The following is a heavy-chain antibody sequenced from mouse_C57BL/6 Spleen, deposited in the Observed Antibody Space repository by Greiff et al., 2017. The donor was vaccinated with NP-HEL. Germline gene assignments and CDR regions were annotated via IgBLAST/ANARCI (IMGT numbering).Heavy chain of an antibody. J-gene: IGHJ3*01. V-gene: IGHV2-2*01. CDR2: IWSGGST. D-gene: IGHD2-3*01. Sequence: VQLQESGPGLVQPSQSLSITCTVSGFSLTSYGVHWVRQSPGKGLEWLGVIWSGGSTDYNAAFISRLSISKDNSKSQVFFKMNSLQADDTAIYYCARNGNDGYSPGFAYWGQGTLVTVSA. CDR3: ARNGNDGYSPGFAY. CDR1: GFSLTSYG.